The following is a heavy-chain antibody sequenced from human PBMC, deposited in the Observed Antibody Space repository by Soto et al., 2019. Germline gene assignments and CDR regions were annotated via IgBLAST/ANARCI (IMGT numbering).Heavy chain of an antibody. J-gene: IGHJ5*02. Sequence: SETLSLTCTVSGGSISSSSCCWVWIRQPPGKGLEWIGGIYYDGRTNYNPSLRSRVTISVDKSQKQFFLNLKSVTAADTAVYYCSSQTYSYAWHHWGHGTLVTVSS. CDR3: SSQTYSYAWHH. CDR1: GGSISSSSCC. CDR2: IYYDGRT. D-gene: IGHD2-21*01. V-gene: IGHV4-39*07.